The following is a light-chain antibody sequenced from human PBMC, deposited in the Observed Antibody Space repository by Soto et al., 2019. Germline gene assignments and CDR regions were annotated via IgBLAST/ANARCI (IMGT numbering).Light chain of an antibody. CDR1: QSISKH. CDR3: QQYNGWPYT. Sequence: EIVMTQSPATLAVSTGESATLSCRASQSISKHLTWYQQKPGQPPRLLIYGASTRATGIPASFSGSGSGTEFPLTLSNLQSEDFSIYYCQQYNGWPYTFGQGTKLEI. CDR2: GAS. J-gene: IGKJ2*01. V-gene: IGKV3-15*01.